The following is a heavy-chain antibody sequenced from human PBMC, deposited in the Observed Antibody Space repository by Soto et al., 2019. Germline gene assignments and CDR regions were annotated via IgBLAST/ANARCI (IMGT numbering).Heavy chain of an antibody. J-gene: IGHJ6*02. V-gene: IGHV3-23*01. CDR1: GFTFSTYA. Sequence: GGSLRLSCAASGFTFSTYAMIWVRQAPGKGLEWVSVITGSGGSTYYADSVKGRFTISRDNAKNSLYLQMNSLRAEDTAVYYCASVNSSSWQIYYYYYGMDVWGQGTTVTVSS. CDR3: ASVNSSSWQIYYYYYGMDV. D-gene: IGHD6-13*01. CDR2: ITGSGGST.